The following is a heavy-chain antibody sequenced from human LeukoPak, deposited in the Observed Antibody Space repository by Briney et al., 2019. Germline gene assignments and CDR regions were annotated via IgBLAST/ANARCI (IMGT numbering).Heavy chain of an antibody. Sequence: PSETLSLTCTVSGGSISSSSYYWGWIRQPPGKGLEWIGSIYYSGSTYYNPSLKRRVTISVDTSKNQLSLKLSSVTAADTAVYYCAYVGEWLLVDDYWGQGTLVTVSS. CDR1: GGSISSSSYY. CDR3: AYVGEWLLVDDY. J-gene: IGHJ4*02. V-gene: IGHV4-39*01. CDR2: IYYSGST. D-gene: IGHD3-3*01.